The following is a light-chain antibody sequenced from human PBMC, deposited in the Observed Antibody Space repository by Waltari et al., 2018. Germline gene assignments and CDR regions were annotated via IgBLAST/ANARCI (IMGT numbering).Light chain of an antibody. Sequence: QSVLTQPPSVSGAPGQRVTISCTGGSSNLGAHYPVPWYQPIPGTAPKLLIYANTTRPSGIPDRFSASRSGVSASLAISGLQPDDEADYYCQSFDNNLRAWVFGGGTKVTVL. CDR2: ANT. J-gene: IGLJ3*02. CDR1: SSNLGAHYP. V-gene: IGLV1-40*01. CDR3: QSFDNNLRAWV.